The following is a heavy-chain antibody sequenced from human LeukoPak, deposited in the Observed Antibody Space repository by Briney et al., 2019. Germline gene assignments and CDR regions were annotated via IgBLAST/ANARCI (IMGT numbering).Heavy chain of an antibody. Sequence: GASVKVSCKASGGTFSSYAISWVRQAPGQGLEWMGGIIPIFGTANYAQKFQGRVTITADKSTSTAYMELSSLRSEDTAVYYCARAGGLQGGYYYYYGMDVWRKGTTVTVSS. CDR3: ARAGGLQGGYYYYYGMDV. V-gene: IGHV1-69*06. D-gene: IGHD2-21*01. J-gene: IGHJ6*04. CDR1: GGTFSSYA. CDR2: IIPIFGTA.